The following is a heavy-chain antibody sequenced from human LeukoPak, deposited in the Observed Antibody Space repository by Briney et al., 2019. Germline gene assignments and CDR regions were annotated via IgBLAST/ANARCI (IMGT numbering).Heavy chain of an antibody. J-gene: IGHJ4*02. CDR2: IHSTGSS. CDR3: ERYYCPNDTCSHFDY. Sequence: SETLSLTCTVSGGSISGFYWSWIRQPPGKGLEWIGYIHSTGSSNYSPSLKSRVSISVDTSMNQFSLKLSSVTAADTAVYYCERYYCPNDTCSHFDYWGQGTLVTVSS. D-gene: IGHD2-8*01. V-gene: IGHV4-59*01. CDR1: GGSISGFY.